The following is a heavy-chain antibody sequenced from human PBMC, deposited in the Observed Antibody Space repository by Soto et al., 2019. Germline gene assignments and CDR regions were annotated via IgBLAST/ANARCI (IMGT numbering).Heavy chain of an antibody. D-gene: IGHD3-3*02. V-gene: IGHV4-59*08. CDR3: ARLISWQAKYYFDY. Sequence: PSETLSLTCTVSGGSISSYYWSWIRQPPGKGLEWIGYIYYSGSTNYNPSLKSRVTISVDTSKNQFSLKLSSVTAADTAVYYCARLISWQAKYYFDYWGQGTLVTVSS. J-gene: IGHJ4*02. CDR1: GGSISSYY. CDR2: IYYSGST.